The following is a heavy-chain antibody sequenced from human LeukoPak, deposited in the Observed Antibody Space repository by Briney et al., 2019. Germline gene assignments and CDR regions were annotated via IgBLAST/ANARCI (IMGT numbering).Heavy chain of an antibody. D-gene: IGHD1-14*01. CDR2: IWSDGSNK. J-gene: IGHJ6*02. CDR1: GFTFSGYG. Sequence: PGGSLRLSCAASGFTFSGYGMHWVRQAPGKGLEWVTVIWSDGSNKYYADSVKGRFTISRDNSKNTLYLQMNSLRAEDTAVYYCAKAPTGTHYYYYGMDVWGQGTTVTVSS. CDR3: AKAPTGTHYYYYGMDV. V-gene: IGHV3-30*02.